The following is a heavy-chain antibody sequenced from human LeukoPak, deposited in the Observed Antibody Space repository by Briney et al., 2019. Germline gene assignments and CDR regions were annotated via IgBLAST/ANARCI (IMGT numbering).Heavy chain of an antibody. Sequence: GGSLKLSCTASGFTFSNYSMHWVRQAPGKGLEWISSISSSSSYIYYADSVKGRFTISRDNAKNSMYLQMNSLRAEDTAVYYCARESGYDRHSYYYYGMDVWGQGTTVTVSS. CDR3: ARESGYDRHSYYYYGMDV. V-gene: IGHV3-21*01. CDR1: GFTFSNYS. J-gene: IGHJ6*02. CDR2: ISSSSSYI. D-gene: IGHD5-12*01.